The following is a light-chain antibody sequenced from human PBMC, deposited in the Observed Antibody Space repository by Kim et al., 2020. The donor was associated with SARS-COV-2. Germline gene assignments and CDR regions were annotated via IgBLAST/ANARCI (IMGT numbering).Light chain of an antibody. CDR1: QSVSSSY. CDR2: DAS. V-gene: IGKV3-20*01. J-gene: IGKJ1*01. CDR3: QQYGSSPQT. Sequence: EIVLTQSPGTLSLSPGERATFSCRASQSVSSSYSAWYQQKPGQAPRRLIYDASTRATGIPDRFSGSGSGTDFTLTISRLEPEDFAVYYCQQYGSSPQTFGQGTKVDIK.